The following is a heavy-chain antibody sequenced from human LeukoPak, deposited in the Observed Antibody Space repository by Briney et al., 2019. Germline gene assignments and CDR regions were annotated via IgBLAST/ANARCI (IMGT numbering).Heavy chain of an antibody. CDR3: ARDEGYCSGGSCYGSVVFDY. V-gene: IGHV1-18*01. CDR2: ISAYNGNT. Sequence: ASVKVSCKASGYTFTSYGISWVRQAPGQGLEWMGWISAYNGNTNYAQKLQGRVTMTTDTSTSTAYMELRSLRSDDTAVYYCARDEGYCSGGSCYGSVVFDYWGQGTLVTVSS. J-gene: IGHJ4*02. D-gene: IGHD2-15*01. CDR1: GYTFTSYG.